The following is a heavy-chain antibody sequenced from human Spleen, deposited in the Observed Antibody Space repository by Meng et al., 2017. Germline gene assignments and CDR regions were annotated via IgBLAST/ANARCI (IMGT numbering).Heavy chain of an antibody. J-gene: IGHJ4*02. D-gene: IGHD3-10*01. CDR2: IWYDGSNK. V-gene: IGHV3-33*01. CDR3: ARHREKWDYGYAVDY. CDR1: GFTFSSYG. Sequence: GESLKISCAASGFTFSSYGMHWVRQAPGKGLEWVAVIWYDGSNKYYADSVKGRFTISRDNSKNTLYLQMNSLRAEDTAVYYCARHREKWDYGYAVDYWGQGTLVTVSS.